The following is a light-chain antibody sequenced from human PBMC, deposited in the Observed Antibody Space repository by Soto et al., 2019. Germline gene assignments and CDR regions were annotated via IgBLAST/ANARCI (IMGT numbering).Light chain of an antibody. V-gene: IGKV3-20*01. CDR1: QSVDSN. CDR2: GAS. J-gene: IGKJ5*01. Sequence: EILMTQSPATLSVSPGERATLSCRASQSVDSNLAWYQQKPGQAPRLLIYGASSRATGIPDRFSGSGSGTDFTLTISRLEPEDFAVYYCQQYGSSPITFGQGTRLEI. CDR3: QQYGSSPIT.